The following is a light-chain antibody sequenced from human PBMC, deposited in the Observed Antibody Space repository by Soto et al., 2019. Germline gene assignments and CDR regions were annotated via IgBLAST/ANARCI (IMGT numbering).Light chain of an antibody. V-gene: IGLV3-21*02. CDR1: NIGSKS. J-gene: IGLJ2*01. CDR2: DDS. CDR3: QVWDSSSDHVV. Sequence: SYELTQPPSVSVAPGQTARITCGGNNIGSKSVHWYQQKPGQAPVLVVSDDSHRPSGIPERFSGSNSGNTATLTISRVEAGDEADYCCQVWDSSSDHVVFGGGTKLTVL.